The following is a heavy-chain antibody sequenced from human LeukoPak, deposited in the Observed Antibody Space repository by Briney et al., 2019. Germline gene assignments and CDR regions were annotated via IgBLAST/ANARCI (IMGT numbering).Heavy chain of an antibody. J-gene: IGHJ4*02. D-gene: IGHD1-14*01. Sequence: GGSLRLSCAASGFTFSSYAMHWVRQAPGKGLEWVAVISYDGSNKYYADSVKGRFTISRDNSKNTLYLQMNSLRAEDTAVYYCARGGNLDYSFDYWGQGTLVTVSS. CDR3: ARGGNLDYSFDY. V-gene: IGHV3-30-3*01. CDR1: GFTFSSYA. CDR2: ISYDGSNK.